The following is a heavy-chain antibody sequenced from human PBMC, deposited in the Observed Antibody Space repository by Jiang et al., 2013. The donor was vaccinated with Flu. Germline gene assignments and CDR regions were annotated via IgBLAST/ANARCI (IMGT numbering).Heavy chain of an antibody. J-gene: IGHJ4*02. D-gene: IGHD4-17*01. Sequence: GLVQPGGSLRLSCAASGFAFSSYWMSWVRQAPGKGLEWVANIKQDGSEKYYVDSVKGRFTISRDNAKNSLYLQMNSLRAEDTAVYYCARTLVTTSSYGDYGDYWGQGTLVTVSS. CDR1: GFAFSSYW. V-gene: IGHV3-7*01. CDR2: IKQDGSEK. CDR3: ARTLVTTSSYGDYGDY.